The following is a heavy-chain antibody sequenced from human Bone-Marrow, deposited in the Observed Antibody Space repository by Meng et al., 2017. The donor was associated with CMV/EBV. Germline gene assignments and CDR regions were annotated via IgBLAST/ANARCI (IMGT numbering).Heavy chain of an antibody. CDR2: IRNKANSYFT. D-gene: IGHD1-7*01. Sequence: FTFSDHYIDWVRQAPGEGLEWVDRIRNKANSYFTEYAASVKGRFTISRDDSKNSMYLQMNSLKMEDTAVYYCARVKLGLGPNKVFDYWGQGTLVTVSS. CDR1: FTFSDHY. V-gene: IGHV3-72*01. J-gene: IGHJ4*02. CDR3: ARVKLGLGPNKVFDY.